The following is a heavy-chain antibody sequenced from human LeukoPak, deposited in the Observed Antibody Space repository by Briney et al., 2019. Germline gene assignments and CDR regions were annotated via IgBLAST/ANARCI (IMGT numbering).Heavy chain of an antibody. V-gene: IGHV1-2*02. D-gene: IGHD3-22*01. CDR2: INPNSGGT. J-gene: IGHJ4*02. CDR1: GHTFTDYY. Sequence: GASVKVSCTASGHTFTDYYMHWVRQAPGQGLAWMGWINPNSGGTKYAQKFQGRVTMTRDTSISTAYMELSRLRSDDTAVYYCARGSSPRYYDSSGQYYFDYWGQGTLVTVSS. CDR3: ARGSSPRYYDSSGQYYFDY.